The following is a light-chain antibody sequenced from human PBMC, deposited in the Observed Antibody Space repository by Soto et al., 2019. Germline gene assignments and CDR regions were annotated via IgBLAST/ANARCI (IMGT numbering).Light chain of an antibody. CDR3: SSYTSTDTYV. V-gene: IGLV2-14*01. CDR1: SSDVGGYNY. Sequence: QSALTQPASVSGSPGQSIAISCTGTSSDVGGYNYVSWYQQHPGKAPKLLIYEVSNRPSGVSDRFSGSKSGNTASLTISGLQAEDEADYYCSSYTSTDTYVSGTGTKVTAL. J-gene: IGLJ1*01. CDR2: EVS.